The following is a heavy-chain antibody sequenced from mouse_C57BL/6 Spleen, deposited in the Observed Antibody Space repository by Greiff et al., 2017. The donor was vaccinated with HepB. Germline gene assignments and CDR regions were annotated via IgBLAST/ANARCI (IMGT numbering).Heavy chain of an antibody. CDR2: IDPSDSYT. J-gene: IGHJ2*01. D-gene: IGHD2-2*01. CDR1: GYTFTRYW. V-gene: IGHV1-69*01. Sequence: QVQLQQPGAELVMPGASVKLSCKASGYTFTRYWMHWVKQRPGQGLEWIGEIDPSDSYTNYNQKLKGKSTLTVDKSSSTAYMQLSSLTSEDSAVYYCARAPSTMVTPLDYWGQGTTLTVSS. CDR3: ARAPSTMVTPLDY.